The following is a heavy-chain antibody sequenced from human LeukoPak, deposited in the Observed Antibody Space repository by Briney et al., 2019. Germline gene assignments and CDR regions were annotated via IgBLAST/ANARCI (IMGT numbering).Heavy chain of an antibody. V-gene: IGHV3-48*03. CDR1: GFTFSSYE. D-gene: IGHD3-9*01. J-gene: IGHJ4*02. CDR2: ISSSGSTI. Sequence: PGGSLRLSCAASGFTFSSYEMNWVRQAPGKGLEWVSYISSSGSTICYADSVKGRFTISRDNAKNSLYLQMNSLRAEDTAVYYCARGRYFDWLLFDYWGQGTLVTVSS. CDR3: ARGRYFDWLLFDY.